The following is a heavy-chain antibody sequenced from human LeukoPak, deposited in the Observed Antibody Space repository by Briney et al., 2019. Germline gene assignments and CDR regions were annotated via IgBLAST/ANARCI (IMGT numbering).Heavy chain of an antibody. CDR1: GFTFSSYS. CDR2: ISSSSSYI. CDR3: ASRGAYSSSWYYFDY. J-gene: IGHJ4*02. D-gene: IGHD6-13*01. V-gene: IGHV3-21*01. Sequence: GGTLRLSCAASGFTFSSYSMNWVRQAPGKGLEWVSSISSSSSYIYYADSVKGRFTISRDNAKNSLYLQMNSLRAEDTAVYYCASRGAYSSSWYYFDYWGQGTLVTVSS.